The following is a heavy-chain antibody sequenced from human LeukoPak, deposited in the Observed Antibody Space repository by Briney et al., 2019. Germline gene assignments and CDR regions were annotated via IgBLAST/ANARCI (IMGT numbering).Heavy chain of an antibody. CDR3: ARGTTLVKNTHFDY. J-gene: IGHJ4*02. D-gene: IGHD1-1*01. V-gene: IGHV4-34*01. Sequence: KPSETLSLTCAVYGGSFSGYYWSWIRQPPGKGLEWIGEINHSGSTNYNPSLKSRVTISVDTSKNQFSLKLSSVTAADTAVYYCARGTTLVKNTHFDYWGQGTLVTVSS. CDR2: INHSGST. CDR1: GGSFSGYY.